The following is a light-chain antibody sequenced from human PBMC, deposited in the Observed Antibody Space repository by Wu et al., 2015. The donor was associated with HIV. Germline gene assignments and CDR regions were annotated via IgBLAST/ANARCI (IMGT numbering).Light chain of an antibody. CDR1: QSVGYY. Sequence: EIVLTQSPVTLSLSPGGRATLSCRASQSVGYYLAWYQQKPGQAPRLLIYDASNRATGIPARFSGSGSGTDFTPTISSLEPEDFAVYYCQQHSGWPHAFGGGTKVEIK. CDR2: DAS. V-gene: IGKV3-11*01. CDR3: QQHSGWPHA. J-gene: IGKJ4*01.